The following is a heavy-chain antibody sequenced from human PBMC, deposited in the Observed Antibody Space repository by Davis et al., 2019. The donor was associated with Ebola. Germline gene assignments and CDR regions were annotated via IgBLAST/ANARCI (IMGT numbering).Heavy chain of an antibody. Sequence: PGGSLRLSCAASGFACSCYAMHWVRQAPGKGLQWVAVVSYDGGDDFYAESVKGRFTISRDNSQNTVHLQMNSLTPEDTGVYYCARDSYGMDVWGKGTAVTVSS. J-gene: IGHJ6*04. V-gene: IGHV3-30*03. CDR1: GFACSCYA. CDR2: VSYDGGDD. CDR3: ARDSYGMDV.